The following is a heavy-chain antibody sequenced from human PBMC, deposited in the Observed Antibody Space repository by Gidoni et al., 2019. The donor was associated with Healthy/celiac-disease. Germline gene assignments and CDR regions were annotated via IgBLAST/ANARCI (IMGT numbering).Heavy chain of an antibody. D-gene: IGHD3-3*01. J-gene: IGHJ4*02. Sequence: EVQLLESGGGLVQPGWSLRLSWASSGFTFSSYDMSWVRQAPGKGLEWVSDISGSGGSTYYADSVKGRLTISRDNSKNTLYLQMNSMRAEDTAVYYCAKSASFGVEAGNFDYWGQGTLVTVSS. CDR2: ISGSGGST. CDR3: AKSASFGVEAGNFDY. V-gene: IGHV3-23*01. CDR1: GFTFSSYD.